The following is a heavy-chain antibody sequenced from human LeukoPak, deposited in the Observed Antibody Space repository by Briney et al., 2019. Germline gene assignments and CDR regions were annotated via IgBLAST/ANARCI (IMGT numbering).Heavy chain of an antibody. Sequence: GGSLRLSCAASGFTVSSNYVSWVRRAPGKGLEWVSVIYSGGSTYYADSVKGRFTISRDNSKNTLYLQMNSLRAEDTAVYYCARGGSGGSGRYGDRHFWGQKTLVTVS. CDR1: GFTVSSNY. CDR2: IYSGGST. J-gene: IGHJ4*02. V-gene: IGHV3-53*01. D-gene: IGHD3-10*01. CDR3: ARGGSGGSGRYGDRHF.